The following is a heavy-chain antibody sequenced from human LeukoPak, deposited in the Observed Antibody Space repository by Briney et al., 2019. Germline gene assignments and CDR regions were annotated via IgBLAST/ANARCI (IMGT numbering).Heavy chain of an antibody. D-gene: IGHD3-3*01. CDR1: GFTFSSYA. J-gene: IGHJ4*02. Sequence: GRSLRLSCAASGFTFSSYAMHWVRQAPGKGLEWVAVISYDGSNKYYADSVKGRFTISRDNSKNTLYLQMNSLRAEDTAVYYCARAYPLNDFWSPFGYWGQGTLVTVSS. V-gene: IGHV3-30-3*01. CDR2: ISYDGSNK. CDR3: ARAYPLNDFWSPFGY.